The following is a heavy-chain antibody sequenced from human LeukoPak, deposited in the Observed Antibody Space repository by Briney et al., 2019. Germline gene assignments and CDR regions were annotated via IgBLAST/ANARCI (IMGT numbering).Heavy chain of an antibody. CDR2: INHSGST. CDR3: AREGSITMVRGVDY. J-gene: IGHJ4*02. D-gene: IGHD3-10*01. CDR1: GGSFSGYY. Sequence: PSETLSLTCAVYGGSFSGYYWSWIRQPPGKGLEWIGEINHSGSTNYNPSLKSRVTISVDTSKNQFSLKLSSVTAADTAVYYCAREGSITMVRGVDYWGQGTLVTVSS. V-gene: IGHV4-34*01.